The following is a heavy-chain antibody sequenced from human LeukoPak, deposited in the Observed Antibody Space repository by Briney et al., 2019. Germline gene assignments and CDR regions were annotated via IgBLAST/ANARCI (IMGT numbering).Heavy chain of an antibody. Sequence: PGGSLRLSCAASGFTFSSYAMHWVRQAPGKGLEWVAVISYDGSNKYYADSVKGRFTISRDNSKNTLYLQMNSLRAEDTAVYYCAKGDGYCGGDCYSGDAFDIWGQGTMVTVSS. CDR3: AKGDGYCGGDCYSGDAFDI. D-gene: IGHD2-21*02. J-gene: IGHJ3*02. V-gene: IGHV3-30-3*01. CDR2: ISYDGSNK. CDR1: GFTFSSYA.